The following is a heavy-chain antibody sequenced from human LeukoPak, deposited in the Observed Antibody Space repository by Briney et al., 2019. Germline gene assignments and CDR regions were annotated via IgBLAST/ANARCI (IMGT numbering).Heavy chain of an antibody. V-gene: IGHV3-74*01. CDR3: ARGRYYLEF. CDR2: INTEGGTT. J-gene: IGHJ4*02. CDR1: GFTFSTYW. Sequence: GGSLRLSCAASGFTFSTYWMHWVRQAPGKGLVWVSRINTEGGTTNYADSVQGRFTITRDNAKNTLFLQMNNLRAEDTALYYCARGRYYLEFWGQGTLVTVSS.